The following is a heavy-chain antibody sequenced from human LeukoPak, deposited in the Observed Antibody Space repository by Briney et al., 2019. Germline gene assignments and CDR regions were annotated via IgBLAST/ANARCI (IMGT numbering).Heavy chain of an antibody. CDR2: ISDIGSI. CDR1: GGSISSYY. Sequence: SETLSLICTVSGGSISSYYWSWIRQPPGKGLEWIAYISDIGSINYNPSLKSRVTISVDTSKNQFSLKLSSVTAADTAVYYCARDSEFNDYVWGSYRYFDYWGQGTLVTVSS. V-gene: IGHV4-59*01. CDR3: ARDSEFNDYVWGSYRYFDY. D-gene: IGHD3-16*02. J-gene: IGHJ4*02.